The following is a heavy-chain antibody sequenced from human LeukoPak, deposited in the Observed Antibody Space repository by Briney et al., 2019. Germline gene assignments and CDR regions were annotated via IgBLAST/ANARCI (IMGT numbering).Heavy chain of an antibody. CDR2: IYYSGST. CDR3: ARFARPLYNWFDP. CDR1: GGSISSYY. D-gene: IGHD2-15*01. J-gene: IGHJ5*02. Sequence: SETLSLTCTVSGGSISSYYWSWIRQPPGKGLEWIGYIYYSGSTNYNPFLKSRVTISVDTSKNQFSLKLSSVTAADTAVYYCARFARPLYNWFDPWGQGTLVTVSS. V-gene: IGHV4-59*08.